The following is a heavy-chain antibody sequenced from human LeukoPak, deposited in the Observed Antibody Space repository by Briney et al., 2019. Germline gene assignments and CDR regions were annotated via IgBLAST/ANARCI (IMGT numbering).Heavy chain of an antibody. V-gene: IGHV4-30-4*08. Sequence: SETLSLTCTVSGGSISSGDYYWSWIRQPPGKGLEWIAYMYYSGSTYYNPSLKSRVTMSADTSKNQLSLKLSSVTAADTAVYCCARPYYYDSRIDPWGQGILVTVSS. CDR1: GGSISSGDYY. CDR3: ARPYYYDSRIDP. J-gene: IGHJ5*02. D-gene: IGHD3-22*01. CDR2: MYYSGST.